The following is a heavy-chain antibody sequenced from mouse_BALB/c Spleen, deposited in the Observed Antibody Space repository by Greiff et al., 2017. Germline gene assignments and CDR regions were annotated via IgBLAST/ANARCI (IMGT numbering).Heavy chain of an antibody. CDR1: GYAFSSYC. CDR3: ARDVGFAY. CDR2: INPGDGDT. J-gene: IGHJ3*01. Sequence: VKLLESGAELVRPGASVKISCKASGYAFSSYCMNWVKQRPGQGLEWIGQINPGDGDTNYNGKFKGKATLTADKSSSTAYMQLSSLTSEDSAVYFCARDVGFAYWGQGTLVTVSA. V-gene: IGHV1-80*01.